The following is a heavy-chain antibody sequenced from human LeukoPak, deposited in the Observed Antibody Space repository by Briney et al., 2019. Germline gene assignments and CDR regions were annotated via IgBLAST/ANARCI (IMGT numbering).Heavy chain of an antibody. CDR1: GGSISSYY. J-gene: IGHJ4*02. CDR2: FHYSGIT. Sequence: SETLSLTCVVSGGSISSYYWSWIRQPPGKGLEYIGYFHYSGITNYDPSLKSRVTISVDTSKNHISLKLKSVTAANTAVYYCATILYGANGFDYWGRGTLVTVSS. CDR3: ATILYGANGFDY. D-gene: IGHD4/OR15-4a*01. V-gene: IGHV4-59*01.